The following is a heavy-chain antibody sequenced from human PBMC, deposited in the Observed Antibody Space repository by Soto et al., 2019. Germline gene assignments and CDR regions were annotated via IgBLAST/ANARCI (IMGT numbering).Heavy chain of an antibody. Sequence: EVQLVESGGGLVQPGGSLRLSCAASGFTFSSYSMNWVRQAPGKGLEWVAYISSSSNTIYYADSVKGRFAISRDNAKNSLYLQRNSLRAEDTAVYYSARVRWLVDNADYWGQGTLVTVSS. CDR1: GFTFSSYS. CDR2: ISSSSNTI. D-gene: IGHD6-19*01. V-gene: IGHV3-48*01. CDR3: ARVRWLVDNADY. J-gene: IGHJ4*02.